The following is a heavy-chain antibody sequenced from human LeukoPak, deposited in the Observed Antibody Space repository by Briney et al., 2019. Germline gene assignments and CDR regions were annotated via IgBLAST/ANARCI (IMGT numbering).Heavy chain of an antibody. V-gene: IGHV3-48*02. CDR3: ARDTVNGPFVISLDL. CDR2: ISSGGNTE. Sequence: PGGSLRLSCAASGFTFSSYAMNWVRQAPGKGPEWVSHISSGGNTEYYADSVRGRFTMSRDNAKNLLYLQMNSLRDEDTAVYYCARDTVNGPFVISLDLWGQGALVTVSS. D-gene: IGHD2-8*01. J-gene: IGHJ5*02. CDR1: GFTFSSYA.